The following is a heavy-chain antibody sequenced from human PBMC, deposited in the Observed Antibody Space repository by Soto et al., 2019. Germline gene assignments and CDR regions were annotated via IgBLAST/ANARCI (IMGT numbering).Heavy chain of an antibody. CDR2: ISGHGGTT. Sequence: EVQLLESGGGLVQPGGSLRLSCAASGFIFSNYAMSWVRQAPGKGLEWVSAISGHGGTTYYTDSVQGRFTISRDYSKNTLNLQMNSLRVDDTAIYYCARDRGDYGDYVYFQHWGQGILVTVSS. V-gene: IGHV3-23*01. D-gene: IGHD4-17*01. CDR1: GFIFSNYA. CDR3: ARDRGDYGDYVYFQH. J-gene: IGHJ1*01.